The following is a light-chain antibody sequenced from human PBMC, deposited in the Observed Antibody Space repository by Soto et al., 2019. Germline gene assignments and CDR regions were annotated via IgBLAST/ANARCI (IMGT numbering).Light chain of an antibody. CDR3: QQYGSSPVT. CDR1: QTISSSY. Sequence: EIVLTQSPGTLSLSPGERATLSCRSSQTISSSYVAWYQQKAGQAPRLLIYGASSMATGIPDRFSGSGSGTDFTLTISRLEPEDFAVYYCQQYGSSPVTFGQGTKVDIK. J-gene: IGKJ1*01. CDR2: GAS. V-gene: IGKV3-20*01.